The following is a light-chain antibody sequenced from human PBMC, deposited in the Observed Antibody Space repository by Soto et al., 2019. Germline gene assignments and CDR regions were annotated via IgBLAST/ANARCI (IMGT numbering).Light chain of an antibody. CDR2: AAS. Sequence: DIQMTQSPSTLSAFVGDTVTITCRAAQIIGSSLAWYQKKPGEGPKLLIYAASNLQSGVPSRFSGSGSGTEFPLTISSLQPDDFATYYCQEYDSHWTFGQGTK. CDR1: QIIGSS. J-gene: IGKJ1*01. V-gene: IGKV1-5*01. CDR3: QEYDSHWT.